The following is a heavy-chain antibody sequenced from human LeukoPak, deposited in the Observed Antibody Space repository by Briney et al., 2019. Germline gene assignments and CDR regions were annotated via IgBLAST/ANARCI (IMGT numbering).Heavy chain of an antibody. D-gene: IGHD6-13*01. CDR3: ARVGGGQQLVLGWFDT. V-gene: IGHV1-2*06. Sequence: ASVKVSCKASGYTFNDYYIHWVRQAPGQGLEWMGRINPNSGGTKYAQKFQGRVTMTRDTSISTAYMELNRLTSDDTAVYYCARVGGGQQLVLGWFDTWGQGTLVTVSS. J-gene: IGHJ5*02. CDR1: GYTFNDYY. CDR2: INPNSGGT.